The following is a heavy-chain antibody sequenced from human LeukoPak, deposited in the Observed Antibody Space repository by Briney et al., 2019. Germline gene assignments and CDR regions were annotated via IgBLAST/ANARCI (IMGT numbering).Heavy chain of an antibody. J-gene: IGHJ4*02. Sequence: GGSLRLSCAASGFTFISYWMNWVRQAPGKGLEWVANIKQDGSEKYYVGSVKGRFTISRDNAKNSLYLQMNSLRVEDTAVYYCVRAMDYWGQGTLVTVSS. CDR3: VRAMDY. V-gene: IGHV3-7*03. CDR1: GFTFISYW. CDR2: IKQDGSEK.